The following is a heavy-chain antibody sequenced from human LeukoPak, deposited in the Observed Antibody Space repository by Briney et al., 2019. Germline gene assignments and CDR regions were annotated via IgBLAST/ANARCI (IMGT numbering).Heavy chain of an antibody. CDR2: IYYSGST. CDR1: GGSLSSGGYY. Sequence: SETLSLTCTVSGGSLSSGGYYWSWIRQHPGKGLEWIGYIYYSGSTYYNPSLKSRVTISVDTSKNQFSLKLSSVTAADTAVYYCARVPISYNYGDYVDYWGQGTLVTVSS. J-gene: IGHJ4*02. D-gene: IGHD5-24*01. CDR3: ARVPISYNYGDYVDY. V-gene: IGHV4-31*03.